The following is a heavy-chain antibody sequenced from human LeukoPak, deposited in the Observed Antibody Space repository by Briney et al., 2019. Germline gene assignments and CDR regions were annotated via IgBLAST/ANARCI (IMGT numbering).Heavy chain of an antibody. CDR3: ARDLVVPAATYYYYYGMDV. Sequence: GSLRLSCPASGFTFSSYAMHWVRQAPGKGLEWVAVISYDGSNKYYADSVKGRFTISRDNSKNTLYLQMNSLRAEDTAVYYCARDLVVPAATYYYYYGMDVWGQGTTVTVSS. J-gene: IGHJ6*02. D-gene: IGHD2-2*01. V-gene: IGHV3-30-3*01. CDR1: GFTFSSYA. CDR2: ISYDGSNK.